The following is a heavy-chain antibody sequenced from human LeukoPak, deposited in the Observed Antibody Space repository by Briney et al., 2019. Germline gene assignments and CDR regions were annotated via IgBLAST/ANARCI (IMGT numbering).Heavy chain of an antibody. D-gene: IGHD2-15*01. CDR2: ISWNSGSI. J-gene: IGHJ4*02. CDR1: GFTFDDYA. Sequence: PGGSLRLSCAASGFTFDDYAMHWVRQAPGKGLEWVSGISWNSGSIGYADSVKGRFTISRDNAKNSLYLQMNSLRAEDTALYYCAKGPLGYCSGGSCYFDYWGQGTLVTVSS. CDR3: AKGPLGYCSGGSCYFDY. V-gene: IGHV3-9*01.